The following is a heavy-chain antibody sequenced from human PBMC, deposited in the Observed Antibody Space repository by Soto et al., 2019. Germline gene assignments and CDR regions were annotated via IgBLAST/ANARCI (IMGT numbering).Heavy chain of an antibody. CDR1: GFTFSSYA. CDR2: VTSSGSNT. Sequence: EVQLLESGGGLVQPGGSLRLSCAASGFTFSSYAMSWVRQAPGKGREWVSSVTSSGSNTCYADSVKGRFTISRDNSKNTLYLQMNSLRAEDTAVYFCAKIIVAAGMGYWGQGTLVTVSS. CDR3: AKIIVAAGMGY. V-gene: IGHV3-23*01. J-gene: IGHJ4*02. D-gene: IGHD6-13*01.